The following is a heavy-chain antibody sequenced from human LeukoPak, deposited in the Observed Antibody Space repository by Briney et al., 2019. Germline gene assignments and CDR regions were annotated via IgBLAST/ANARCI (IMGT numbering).Heavy chain of an antibody. D-gene: IGHD1-26*01. V-gene: IGHV1-24*01. CDR2: FDPEDVKT. J-gene: IGHJ4*02. CDR3: ATSGSYFFY. CDR1: GYTLTQLS. Sequence: ASVKVSCKVSGYTLTQLSMHWVRQAPGKGLEWMGGFDPEDVKTIYAQNFQGGATMTEDRSTDTAYLELSSLTSEDTAVYYCATSGSYFFYWGQGTLVTVSS.